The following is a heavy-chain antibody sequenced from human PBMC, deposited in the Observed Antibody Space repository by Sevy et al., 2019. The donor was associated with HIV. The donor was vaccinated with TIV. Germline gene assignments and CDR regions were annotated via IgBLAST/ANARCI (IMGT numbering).Heavy chain of an antibody. CDR3: ARDSIRLAGTPFDF. CDR1: GFMFSLYS. V-gene: IGHV3-21*01. CDR2: ITASTGQT. Sequence: GESLKISCEASGFMFSLYSLNWVRQAPGKGLEWVSSITASTGQTFYTDSVRGRFTISRDNAKNSVFLQMNGLRAEDTAVYFCARDSIRLAGTPFDFWGQGTLVTVSS. J-gene: IGHJ4*02. D-gene: IGHD6-19*01.